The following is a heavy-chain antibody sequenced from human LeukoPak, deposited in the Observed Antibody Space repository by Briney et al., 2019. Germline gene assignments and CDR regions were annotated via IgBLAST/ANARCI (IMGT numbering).Heavy chain of an antibody. J-gene: IGHJ4*02. CDR3: AKGNVVVVPAAGLDY. Sequence: PGGSLRLSCAASGFTFSSYAMSWVRQAPGKGLEWVSAISGSGGSTYYADSVKGRFTISRDNSKNTLYLQKNSLRAEDTAVYYCAKGNVVVVPAAGLDYWGQGTLVTVSS. CDR2: ISGSGGST. V-gene: IGHV3-23*01. CDR1: GFTFSSYA. D-gene: IGHD2-2*01.